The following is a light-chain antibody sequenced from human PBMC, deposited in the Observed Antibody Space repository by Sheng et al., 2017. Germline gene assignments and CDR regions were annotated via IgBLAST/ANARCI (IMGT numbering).Light chain of an antibody. J-gene: IGKJ3*01. CDR1: QTIFIQGPTTGDS. CDR3: QQYSSTPPT. CDR2: WAS. Sequence: DIVMTQSPDSLAVSLGERATINCKSSQTIFIQGPTTGDSLAWYQQRPGQPPKLLVYWASTRESGVPDRFIGSGSGTDFTLTISSLQAEDVAVYYCQQYSSTPPTFGPGTKVDIK. V-gene: IGKV4-1*01.